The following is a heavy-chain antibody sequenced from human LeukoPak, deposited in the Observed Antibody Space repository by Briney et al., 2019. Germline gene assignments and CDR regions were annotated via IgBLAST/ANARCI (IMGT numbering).Heavy chain of an antibody. Sequence: PGGSLRLSCAASGFTFSSYWMNWVRQAPGKGLEWMANINQDGSEKYYVDSVQGRFTISRDNAKNSLYLQMNSLRAEDTAVYYCARVPLRSGSSYYFDYWGQGTLVTVSS. CDR2: INQDGSEK. V-gene: IGHV3-7*04. J-gene: IGHJ4*02. CDR1: GFTFSSYW. CDR3: ARVPLRSGSSYYFDY. D-gene: IGHD1-26*01.